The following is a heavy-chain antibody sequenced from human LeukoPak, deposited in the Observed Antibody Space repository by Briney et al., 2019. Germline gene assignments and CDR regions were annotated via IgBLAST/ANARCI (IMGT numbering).Heavy chain of an antibody. CDR2: ISGGGVNT. D-gene: IGHD1-14*01. V-gene: IGHV3-23*01. Sequence: PGGSLRLSCAASGFTFSSYAMTWVRQAPGKGLEWVSAISGGGVNTYYADSVKGRFTISRDNSKNTLFLQMNSLRADDTAVYYCAKGPLTEVAGTTWDYWGQGTLVTVSS. J-gene: IGHJ4*02. CDR1: GFTFSSYA. CDR3: AKGPLTEVAGTTWDY.